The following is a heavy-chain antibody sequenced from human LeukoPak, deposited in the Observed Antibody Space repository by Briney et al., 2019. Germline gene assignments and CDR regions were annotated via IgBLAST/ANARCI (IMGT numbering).Heavy chain of an antibody. Sequence: GGSLRLSWAASGFTFSIYAMSWVRQAPRKGLEWVSAISCSGCSTYCADSVKGRLHISRDNSKNTLYMPMNSLRAEETAVYSCATASQVYTWNYTSLAAAFDIWGQGTLVTVSS. V-gene: IGHV3-23*01. CDR2: ISCSGCST. CDR1: GFTFSIYA. J-gene: IGHJ3*02. CDR3: ATASQVYTWNYTSLAAAFDI. D-gene: IGHD1-7*01.